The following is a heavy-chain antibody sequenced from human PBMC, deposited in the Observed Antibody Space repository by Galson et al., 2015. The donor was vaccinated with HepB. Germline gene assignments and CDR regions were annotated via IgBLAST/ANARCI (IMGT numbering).Heavy chain of an antibody. Sequence: LTLTCTFSGFSISTSGVGVGWIRQPPGKALEWLGIIYWDDDKRYSPSLESRLTITKDTSKKQVVLKMTNMDPVDTATYYCALWTAVTRWLDPWGKGTTVTVSS. J-gene: IGHJ6*04. CDR2: IYWDDDK. D-gene: IGHD4-17*01. CDR3: ALWTAVTRWLDP. CDR1: GFSISTSGVG. V-gene: IGHV2-5*02.